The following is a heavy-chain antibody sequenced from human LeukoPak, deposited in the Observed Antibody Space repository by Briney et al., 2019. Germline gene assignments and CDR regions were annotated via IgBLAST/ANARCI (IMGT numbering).Heavy chain of an antibody. CDR1: GGSISSGDYY. V-gene: IGHV4-30-4*08. Sequence: SESLSLTCTVSGGSISSGDYYWSWIRQPPGKGLEWIGYIYYSGSTYYNPSLKSRVTISTDTSKNQFSLKLSSETAADTAVYYCARATPIFVLRGAFNWFDPWGQGTLVTVSS. CDR3: ARATPIFVLRGAFNWFDP. J-gene: IGHJ5*02. CDR2: IYYSGST. D-gene: IGHD3-10*01.